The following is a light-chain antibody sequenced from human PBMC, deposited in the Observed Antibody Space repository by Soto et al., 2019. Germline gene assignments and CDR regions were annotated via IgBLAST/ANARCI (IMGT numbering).Light chain of an antibody. CDR1: SSDVGTYTL. J-gene: IGLJ1*01. CDR2: EVN. CDR3: ISYTVSRSYV. Sequence: QSALTQPASVSGSPGQSITISCTGTSSDVGTYTLVSWYQQHPGKAPKLVIYEVNKRPAGVSNRFSGSKSGNTASLTISGLQAEDEADYYCISYTVSRSYVFGTGTKLTVL. V-gene: IGLV2-14*02.